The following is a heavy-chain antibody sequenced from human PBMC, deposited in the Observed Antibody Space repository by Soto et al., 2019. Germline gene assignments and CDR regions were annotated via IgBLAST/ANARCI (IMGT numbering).Heavy chain of an antibody. CDR2: ISHDGTNT. CDR1: GITFSGYA. V-gene: IGHV3-30-3*01. CDR3: ARVRGSHGDRPPFDR. D-gene: IGHD4-17*01. Sequence: QVQLVESGGGVIQPGRSLRLSCAASGITFSGYAMHWVRQAPGKGLEWVALISHDGTNTYYADSVKARFTIARDNSNETLYLQMTSLRVDDPAVYYCARVRGSHGDRPPFDRWGQGTLVTVSS. J-gene: IGHJ4*02.